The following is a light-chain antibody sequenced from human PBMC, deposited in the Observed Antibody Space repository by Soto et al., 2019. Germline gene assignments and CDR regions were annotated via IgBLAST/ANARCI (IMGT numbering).Light chain of an antibody. CDR3: QQYFSAPFT. V-gene: IGKV4-1*01. CDR2: WAS. J-gene: IGKJ3*01. Sequence: DIVMTQSPDSLAVSLGERATINCKSSQSVLYSSINKNYLAWYQQKPGQPPRLLIYWASGRESGVPDRFSGSESGTDFPLTISSLQAEDVAVYYCQQYFSAPFTFGPGTKVDIK. CDR1: QSVLYSSINKNY.